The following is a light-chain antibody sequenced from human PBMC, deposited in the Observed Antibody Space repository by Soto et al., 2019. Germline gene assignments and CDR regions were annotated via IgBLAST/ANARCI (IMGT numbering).Light chain of an antibody. CDR2: SSS. CDR3: VQYNDYSWT. V-gene: IGKV1-5*01. CDR1: ETISTW. J-gene: IGKJ1*01. Sequence: DTQMTQSPSTLSASVGDRVTITCRASETISTWLAWYQQKPGQAPKLLIYSSSFLESGVPYRFSGSGSGTEFTLTISSLQPDDFATDYGVQYNDYSWTFGKGTKVQIK.